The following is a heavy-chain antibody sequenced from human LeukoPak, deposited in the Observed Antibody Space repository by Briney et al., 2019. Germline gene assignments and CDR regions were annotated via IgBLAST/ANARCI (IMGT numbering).Heavy chain of an antibody. V-gene: IGHV3-23*01. J-gene: IGHJ6*04. CDR1: GFTFSTYG. Sequence: GGSLRLSCAASGFTFSTYGMSWVRQAPGKGLEWVSAISGSGGSTYYADSVKGRFTISRDNSKNTLYLQMNSLRAEDTAVYYCAELGITMIGGVWGKGTTVTISS. D-gene: IGHD3-10*02. CDR2: ISGSGGST. CDR3: AELGITMIGGV.